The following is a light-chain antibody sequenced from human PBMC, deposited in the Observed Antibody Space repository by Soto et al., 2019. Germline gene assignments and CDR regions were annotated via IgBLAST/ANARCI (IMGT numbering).Light chain of an antibody. CDR1: SSDVGGYNY. CDR2: DVS. Sequence: QSALTQPASVAGSPGQSITISCTGTSSDVGGYNYVSWYQQHPGKAPKLMIYDVSSRPSGVSNRFSGSKSGNTASLTISGLQAEDEADYYCSSYTSSSTLVFGGGTKLPVL. V-gene: IGLV2-14*01. J-gene: IGLJ2*01. CDR3: SSYTSSSTLV.